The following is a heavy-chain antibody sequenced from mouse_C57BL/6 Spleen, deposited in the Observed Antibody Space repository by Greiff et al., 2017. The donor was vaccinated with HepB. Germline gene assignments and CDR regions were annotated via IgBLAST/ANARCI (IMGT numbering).Heavy chain of an antibody. CDR3: TRPYDYGFAY. D-gene: IGHD2-4*01. V-gene: IGHV1-15*01. Sequence: QVQLKESGAELVRPGASVTLSCKASGYTFTDYEMHWVKQTPVHGLEWIGAIDPETGGTAYNQKFKGKAILTADKSSSTAYMELRSLTSEDSAVYYCTRPYDYGFAYWGQGTLVTVSA. CDR2: IDPETGGT. J-gene: IGHJ3*01. CDR1: GYTFTDYE.